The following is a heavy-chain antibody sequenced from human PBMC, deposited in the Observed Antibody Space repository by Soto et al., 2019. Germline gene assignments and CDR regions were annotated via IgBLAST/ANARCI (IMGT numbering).Heavy chain of an antibody. V-gene: IGHV3-30*18. Sequence: QVQLVESGGGVVQPGKSVRLSCAASGFIFSNYAMHWVRQAPGKGLEWVADISHDGRNKYHADSVGGRFTISRDNSKNTLYLQMESLTAEETALYYCAKLPDTILGLSVAHDAFAFWGQGTTVTVSS. CDR2: ISHDGRNK. CDR3: AKLPDTILGLSVAHDAFAF. CDR1: GFIFSNYA. D-gene: IGHD2-2*01. J-gene: IGHJ3*01.